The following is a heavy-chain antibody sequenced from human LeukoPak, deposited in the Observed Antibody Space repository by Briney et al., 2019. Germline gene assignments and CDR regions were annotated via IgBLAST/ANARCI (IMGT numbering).Heavy chain of an antibody. V-gene: IGHV3-53*01. CDR3: ARDGADNSGYYFGSL. CDR2: IYSGGSP. Sequence: GGSLRLSCAASGFIVRSSYMSWVRQAPGKGLEWVSVIYSGGSPDYADSAKGRFTISTDNSKNTLYLQMNSLRVEDKAVYYCARDGADNSGYYFGSLWGQGTVVTVSS. J-gene: IGHJ3*01. CDR1: GFIVRSSY. D-gene: IGHD3-22*01.